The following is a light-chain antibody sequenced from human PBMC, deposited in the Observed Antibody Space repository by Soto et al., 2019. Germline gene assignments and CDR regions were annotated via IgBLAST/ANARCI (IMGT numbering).Light chain of an antibody. CDR3: TSYVGNNIWV. CDR2: EVT. J-gene: IGLJ3*02. Sequence: QSALTKPPSASVYPGQSVTISCTGTSSDVGAYNYVSWYQQYPGKAPKLMIYEVTKRPSGVPDRFSGSKSGNTASLTVSGLQAEDEADYYCTSYVGNNIWVFGGGTKVTVL. V-gene: IGLV2-8*01. CDR1: SSDVGAYNY.